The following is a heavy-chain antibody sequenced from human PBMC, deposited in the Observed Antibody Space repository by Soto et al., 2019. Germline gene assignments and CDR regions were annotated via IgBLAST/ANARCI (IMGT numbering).Heavy chain of an antibody. CDR3: TRRADSATVTIDY. CDR2: IRSKANSYAT. CDR1: GFTFSGSA. Sequence: EVQLVESGGGLVQPGGSLKLSCAASGFTFSGSAMHWVRQASGKGLEWVGRIRSKANSYATAYAASVKGRFTISRDDSKNTAYLQMNSLKTEDTAVYYCTRRADSATVTIDYWGQGTLVTVSS. J-gene: IGHJ4*02. D-gene: IGHD4-17*01. V-gene: IGHV3-73*01.